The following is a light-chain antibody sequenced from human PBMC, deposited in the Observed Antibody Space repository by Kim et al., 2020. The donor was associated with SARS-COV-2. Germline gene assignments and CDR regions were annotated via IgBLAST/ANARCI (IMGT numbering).Light chain of an antibody. CDR2: DAS. CDR1: QSVSSY. Sequence: SPGERATRSCRASQSVSSYLAWYQQKPGQAPRLLIYDASTRATGIPARFSGSGSGTDFTLTISSLEPEDFAVYYCQQRSNWPPLTFGQGTRLEIK. V-gene: IGKV3-11*01. CDR3: QQRSNWPPLT. J-gene: IGKJ5*01.